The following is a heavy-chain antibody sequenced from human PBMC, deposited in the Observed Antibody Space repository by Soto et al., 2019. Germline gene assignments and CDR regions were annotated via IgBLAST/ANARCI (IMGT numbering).Heavy chain of an antibody. D-gene: IGHD3-3*01. CDR2: IIPIFGTA. J-gene: IGHJ6*02. V-gene: IGHV1-69*06. CDR1: GGTFSSYA. CDR3: ARESSHYDFWSGYYRGPRYYYYYYGMDV. Sequence: ASVKVSCKASGGTFSSYAISWVRQAPGQGLEWMGGIIPIFGTANYAQKFQGRVTITADKSTSTAYMELRSLRSEDTAVYYCARESSHYDFWSGYYRGPRYYYYYYGMDVWGQGTTVTVSS.